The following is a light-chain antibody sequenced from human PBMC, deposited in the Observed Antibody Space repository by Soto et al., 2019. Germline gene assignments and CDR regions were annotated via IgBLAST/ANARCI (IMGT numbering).Light chain of an antibody. V-gene: IGKV3-20*01. CDR1: QSVSSTP. CDR3: QQYGSSPTT. CDR2: GAS. Sequence: EIVLTQSPGTLSLSPGERATLFCRASQSVSSTPLAWYQQKPGQAPRFLIYGASSRATGIPDRFSGSGSGTDFTLTISRLEPEDFAVYYCQQYGSSPTTFGQGTKVDIK. J-gene: IGKJ1*01.